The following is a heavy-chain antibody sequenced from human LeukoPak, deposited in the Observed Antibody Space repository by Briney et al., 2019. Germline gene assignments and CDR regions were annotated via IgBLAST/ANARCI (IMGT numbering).Heavy chain of an antibody. CDR2: ISYDGSNK. D-gene: IGHD3-3*01. CDR3: ARDSDTRYDFWSGYYPDY. V-gene: IGHV3-30-3*01. J-gene: IGHJ4*02. Sequence: PGGSLRLSCAASGFTFSSYAMPWVRQAPGKGLEWVAVISYDGSNKYYADSVKGRFTISRDNSKNTLYLQMNSLRAEDTAVYYCARDSDTRYDFWSGYYPDYWGQGTLVTVSS. CDR1: GFTFSSYA.